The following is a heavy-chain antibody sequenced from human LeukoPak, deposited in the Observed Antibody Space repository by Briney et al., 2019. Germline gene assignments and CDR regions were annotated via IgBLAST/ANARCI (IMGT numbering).Heavy chain of an antibody. Sequence: GGCLRLSCTASGFVLSDYGMHWVRQAPGKGLEWVAFVRNDGSNEYYVGSVKGRFTISRDKSKNTLYLQMNSLRAEDTAVYSCAKESDSGYHSEGPKTWGLGTLVTVSS. J-gene: IGHJ5*02. CDR2: VRNDGSNE. V-gene: IGHV3-30*02. CDR3: AKESDSGYHSEGPKT. CDR1: GFVLSDYG. D-gene: IGHD5-12*01.